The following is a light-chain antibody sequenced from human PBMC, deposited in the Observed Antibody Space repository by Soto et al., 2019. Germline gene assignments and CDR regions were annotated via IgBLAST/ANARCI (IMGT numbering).Light chain of an antibody. Sequence: EIVLTQSPCTLSLSPGERATLSCISSQSVSSSYLAWYQQKPGQAPRLLIYGASTRATGIPARFSGSGSGTECTLTISRLEPADFAVYYCQQYGSSPWTLGQGTKVDI. CDR2: GAS. V-gene: IGKV3-20*01. J-gene: IGKJ1*01. CDR3: QQYGSSPWT. CDR1: QSVSSSY.